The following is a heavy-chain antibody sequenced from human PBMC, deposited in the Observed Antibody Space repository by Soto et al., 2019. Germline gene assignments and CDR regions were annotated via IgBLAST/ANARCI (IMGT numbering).Heavy chain of an antibody. D-gene: IGHD3-22*01. CDR1: GFTFSNAW. Sequence: PGGSLRLSCAASGFTFSNAWMSWVRQAPGKGLEWVGRIKSKTDGGTTDYAAPVKGRFTISRDDSKNTLYLQMNSLKTEDTAVYYCTTHYYDSSGYYPWGQGTLVTVSS. V-gene: IGHV3-15*01. CDR3: TTHYYDSSGYYP. CDR2: IKSKTDGGTT. J-gene: IGHJ5*02.